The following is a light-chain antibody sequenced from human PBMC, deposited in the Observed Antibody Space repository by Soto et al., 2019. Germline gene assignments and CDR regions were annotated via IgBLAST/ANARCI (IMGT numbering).Light chain of an antibody. CDR3: AAWDDSLSGVV. CDR1: SSNIGSNY. V-gene: IGLV1-47*01. Sequence: QLVLTQSPSASGTPGQRVTISCSGSSSNIGSNYVYWYQQLPGTVPQLLIYRNSERPSGVPDRFSGSKSGTSASLAISGLRSEDEADYYCAAWDDSLSGVVFGGGTQLTVL. J-gene: IGLJ2*01. CDR2: RNS.